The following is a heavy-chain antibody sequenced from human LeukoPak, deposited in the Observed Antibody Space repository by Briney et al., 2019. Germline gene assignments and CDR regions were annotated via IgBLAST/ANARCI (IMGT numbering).Heavy chain of an antibody. Sequence: GGSLRLSCAASGFTFSSYAMSWVRQAPGEGLEWVSVISGSGGSTYYADSVKGRFTISRDNSKNTPYLQMNSLRAEDTAVYYCAKDLVMPTIPSFDYWGQGTLVTVSS. CDR3: AKDLVMPTIPSFDY. CDR2: ISGSGGST. J-gene: IGHJ4*02. CDR1: GFTFSSYA. D-gene: IGHD5-24*01. V-gene: IGHV3-23*01.